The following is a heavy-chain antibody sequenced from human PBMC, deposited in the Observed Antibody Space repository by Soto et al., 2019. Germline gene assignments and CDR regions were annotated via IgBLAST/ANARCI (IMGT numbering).Heavy chain of an antibody. CDR1: GFTFSSSA. Sequence: EVQLLESGGGLVQPGGSLRLSCAASGFTFSSSAMSWVRQAPGKGLDWVSAISGNGDTTYYADSVKGRFTISKDISKNTLYLQMNALTAEDTAVYYGALIRGDDLGSTTFLTWGQGTRVTVTS. J-gene: IGHJ1*01. CDR2: ISGNGDTT. CDR3: ALIRGDDLGSTTFLT. D-gene: IGHD2-2*01. V-gene: IGHV3-23*01.